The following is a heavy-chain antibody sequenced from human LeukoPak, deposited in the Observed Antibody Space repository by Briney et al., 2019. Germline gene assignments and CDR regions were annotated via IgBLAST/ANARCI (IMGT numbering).Heavy chain of an antibody. V-gene: IGHV1-69*13. CDR1: GGTFSSYA. J-gene: IGHJ4*02. CDR2: IIPIFGTA. CDR3: AREGYYGSGSLHY. D-gene: IGHD3-10*01. Sequence: SVKVPCKASGGTFSSYAISWVRQAPGQGLEWMGGIIPIFGTANYAQKFQGRVTITADESTSTAYMELSSLRSEDTAVYYCAREGYYGSGSLHYWGQGTLVTVSS.